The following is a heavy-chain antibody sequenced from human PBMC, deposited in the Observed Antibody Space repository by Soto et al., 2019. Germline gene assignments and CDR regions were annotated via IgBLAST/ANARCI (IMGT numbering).Heavy chain of an antibody. V-gene: IGHV1-24*01. Sequence: ASVKVSCKVSGYTLTELSMHWVRQAPGKGLEWMGGFDPEDGETIYAQKFQGRVTMTEETSTDTAYMELSSLRSEDTAVYYCATVPRYDSGWYNLPATKTNNYYYYYGMDVWGQGTTVTVSS. CDR3: ATVPRYDSGWYNLPATKTNNYYYYYGMDV. CDR1: GYTLTELS. J-gene: IGHJ6*02. D-gene: IGHD6-19*01. CDR2: FDPEDGET.